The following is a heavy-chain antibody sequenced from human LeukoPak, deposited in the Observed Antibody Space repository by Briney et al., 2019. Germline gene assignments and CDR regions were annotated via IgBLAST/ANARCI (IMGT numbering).Heavy chain of an antibody. Sequence: PGGSLRLSCAASGFTFSSYWMSWVRQAPGQGLEWVANIKQDGSGKNYVDSVKGRFTISRDSAKNSLCLQMSSLRAEDTAIYYCARGSGWLDYWGQGTPVTVSS. D-gene: IGHD6-19*01. CDR1: GFTFSSYW. V-gene: IGHV3-7*04. CDR2: IKQDGSGK. CDR3: ARGSGWLDY. J-gene: IGHJ4*02.